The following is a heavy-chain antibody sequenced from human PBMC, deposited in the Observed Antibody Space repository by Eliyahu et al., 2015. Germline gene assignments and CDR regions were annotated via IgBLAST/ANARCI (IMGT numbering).Heavy chain of an antibody. CDR1: GFSITTSXVG. V-gene: IGHV2-5*02. Sequence: QITLMESGPTLVKPTQTLTLTCXFSGFSITTSXVGXGWIRXTPXKALEWLXLXYWDDDKRYSPSLKNRLTIIKDASKNQVVLTMTNMDPMDTATYYCAHRRLKTIFGLVIDTNIYFDSWGQGTPVTVPS. D-gene: IGHD3-3*01. CDR2: XYWDDDK. CDR3: AHRRLKTIFGLVIDTNIYFDS. J-gene: IGHJ4*02.